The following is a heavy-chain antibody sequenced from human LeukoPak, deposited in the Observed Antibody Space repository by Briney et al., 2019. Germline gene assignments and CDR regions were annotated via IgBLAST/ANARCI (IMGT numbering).Heavy chain of an antibody. D-gene: IGHD6-13*01. CDR3: ARGYSSSWYDY. J-gene: IGHJ4*02. Sequence: PSETLSLTCTVSGGSINTYYWSWIRQPAGKGLEWIGLISTSGSPNYNPSLKSRVTISVDKSKNQLSLKLSSVTAADTAVYFCARGYSSSWYDYWGQGTLVTVSS. CDR2: ISTSGSP. CDR1: GGSINTYY. V-gene: IGHV4-4*07.